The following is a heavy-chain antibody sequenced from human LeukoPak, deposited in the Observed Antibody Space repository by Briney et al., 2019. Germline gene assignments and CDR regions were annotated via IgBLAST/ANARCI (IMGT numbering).Heavy chain of an antibody. D-gene: IGHD4/OR15-4a*01. CDR3: ARDQDYAFDN. CDR2: ITSTSNTI. J-gene: IGHJ4*02. V-gene: IGHV3-48*02. CDR1: GFIFSDYS. Sequence: GGSLRLSCAASGFIFSDYSMNWVRQAPGKGLEWVSYITSTSNTIVYADSVKGRFTISRDNDKNSLYLQMNSLRDEDTAVYYCARDQDYAFDNWGQGTLVTVYS.